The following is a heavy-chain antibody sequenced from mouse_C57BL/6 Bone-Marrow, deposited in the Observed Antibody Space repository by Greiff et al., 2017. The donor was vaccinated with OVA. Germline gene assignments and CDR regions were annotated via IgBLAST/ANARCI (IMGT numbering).Heavy chain of an antibody. D-gene: IGHD2-3*01. J-gene: IGHJ3*01. CDR3: ARGGCLLSFAY. Sequence: EVQLQQSGPVLVKPGASVKMSCKASGYTFTDYYMNWVKQSHGKSLEWIGVINPYNGGTSYNQKFKGKATLTVDKSSSTAYMERNSLTSEDSAVYYCARGGCLLSFAYWGQGTLVTVSA. CDR2: INPYNGGT. V-gene: IGHV1-19*01. CDR1: GYTFTDYY.